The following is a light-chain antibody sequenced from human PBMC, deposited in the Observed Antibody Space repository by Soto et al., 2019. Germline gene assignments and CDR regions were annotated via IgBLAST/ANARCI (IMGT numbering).Light chain of an antibody. J-gene: IGLJ1*01. CDR3: AAWDVSLSGYV. V-gene: IGLV1-47*01. CDR2: RSD. CDR1: SSNIGTNY. Sequence: QSVLTQPPSASGTPGQKVTISCSGSSSNIGTNYVYWYQQFPGTAPRLLIHRSDQRPSGVPGRFSGSKSGTSASLAISGLRSDDEADYYCAAWDVSLSGYVFGTGTKLTVL.